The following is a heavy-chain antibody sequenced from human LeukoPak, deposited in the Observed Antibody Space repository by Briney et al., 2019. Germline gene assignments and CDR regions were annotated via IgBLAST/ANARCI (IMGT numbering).Heavy chain of an antibody. V-gene: IGHV4-61*02. CDR2: IYTSGST. CDR3: ARDPLGIAVAGSFYYYYYGMDV. Sequence: SQTLSLTCTVSGGSISSGSYYWSWIRQPAGKGLEWIGRIYTSGSTNYNPSLKSRVTISVDTSKNQFSRKLSSVTAADTAVYYCARDPLGIAVAGSFYYYYYGMDVWGQGTTVTVSS. D-gene: IGHD6-19*01. CDR1: GGSISSGSYY. J-gene: IGHJ6*02.